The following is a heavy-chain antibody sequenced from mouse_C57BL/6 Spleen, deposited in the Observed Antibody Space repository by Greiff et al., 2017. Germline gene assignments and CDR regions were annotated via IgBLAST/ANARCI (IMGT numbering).Heavy chain of an antibody. CDR1: GFTFSSYA. V-gene: IGHV5-4*03. J-gene: IGHJ3*01. CDR2: ISDGGSYT. D-gene: IGHD2-5*01. CDR3: ATYSNYVFAY. Sequence: DVKLVESGGGLVKPGGSLKLSCAASGFTFSSYAMSWVRQTPEKRLEWVATISDGGSYTYYPDNVKGRFTISRDNAKNNLYLQMSHLKSEDTAMYYCATYSNYVFAYWGQGTLVTVSA.